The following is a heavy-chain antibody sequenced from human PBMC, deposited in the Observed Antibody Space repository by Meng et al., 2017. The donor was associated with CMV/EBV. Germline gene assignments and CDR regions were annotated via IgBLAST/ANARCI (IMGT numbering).Heavy chain of an antibody. CDR3: AREYDFWSGKGWFDP. Sequence: SETLSLTCTVSGGSISSYYWSWIRQPLGKGLEWIGYIYYSGSTNYNPSLKSRVTISVDTSKNQFSLKLSSVTAADTAVYYCAREYDFWSGKGWFDPWGQGTLVTVSS. CDR1: GGSISSYY. D-gene: IGHD3-3*01. CDR2: IYYSGST. V-gene: IGHV4-59*01. J-gene: IGHJ5*02.